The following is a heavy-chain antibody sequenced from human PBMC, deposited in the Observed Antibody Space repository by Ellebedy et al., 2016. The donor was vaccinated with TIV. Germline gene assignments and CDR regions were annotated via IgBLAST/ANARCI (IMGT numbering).Heavy chain of an antibody. D-gene: IGHD6-13*01. J-gene: IGHJ4*02. CDR2: IYTSGDT. CDR3: AKDIRRGMGFDY. V-gene: IGHV3-53*05. CDR1: GFTVSANF. Sequence: GESLKISCAASGFTVSANFMNWVRQPPGKGLEWVSIIYTSGDTYYADSVKGRFTISRDNAKNSLYLQMNSLRAEDTAFYYCAKDIRRGMGFDYWGQGTLVIVSS.